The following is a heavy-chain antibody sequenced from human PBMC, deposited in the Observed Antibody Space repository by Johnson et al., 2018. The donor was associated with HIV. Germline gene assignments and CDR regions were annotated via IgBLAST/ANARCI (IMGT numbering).Heavy chain of an antibody. Sequence: QVQLVESGGGVVQPGRSLRLSCAASGFTFSSYGMAWVRQAPGKGLEWVTVISFTGLKKYYADSVKGRFTISRDNSKNTLYLQMNSLRAEDTAVYYCARDRVPDAFDIWGQGTMVTVSS. CDR2: ISFTGLKK. CDR1: GFTFSSYG. V-gene: IGHV3-33*08. D-gene: IGHD3-3*01. J-gene: IGHJ3*02. CDR3: ARDRVPDAFDI.